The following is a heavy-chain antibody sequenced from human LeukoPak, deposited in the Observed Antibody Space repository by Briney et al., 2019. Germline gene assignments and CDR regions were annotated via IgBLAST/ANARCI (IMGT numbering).Heavy chain of an antibody. V-gene: IGHV4-59*08. CDR3: ARSTDSLAQLWFGFDY. J-gene: IGHJ4*02. D-gene: IGHD5-18*01. CDR1: GGSISGYY. CDR2: VHYGGST. Sequence: SETLSLTCTVSGGSISGYYWNWIRRPPGKGLEWIGYVHYGGSTNYNPSLKSRITISVDTSKNQFSLKVNSVTAADTAVYYCARSTDSLAQLWFGFDYWGRAPWPPSPQ.